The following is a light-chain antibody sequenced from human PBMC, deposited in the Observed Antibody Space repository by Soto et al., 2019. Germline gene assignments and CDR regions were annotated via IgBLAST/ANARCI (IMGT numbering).Light chain of an antibody. CDR1: ESVGNSY. CDR2: STS. V-gene: IGKV3-20*01. J-gene: IGKJ5*01. CDR3: QQYGSSTSIT. Sequence: ENVLTQSPGTLSLSPGERATLSCRASESVGNSYLAWYQQRLGQAPRLLIYSTSSRATGIPDRFSGSGSGTDFTLTISRLESEDSAVYYCQQYGSSTSITFGQGTRLEIK.